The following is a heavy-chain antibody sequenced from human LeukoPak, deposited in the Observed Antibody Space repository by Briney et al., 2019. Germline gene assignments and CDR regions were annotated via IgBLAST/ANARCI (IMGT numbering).Heavy chain of an antibody. V-gene: IGHV4-59*01. CDR1: GGSISSYY. Sequence: PSETLSLTCTVSGGSISSYYWSWIRQPPGKGLEWIGYIYYSGSTNYNPSLKSRVTISVDTSKNQFSLKLSSVTAADTAVYYCASYYYGSGSPNSAWDYWGQGTLVTVSS. D-gene: IGHD3-10*01. J-gene: IGHJ4*02. CDR3: ASYYYGSGSPNSAWDY. CDR2: IYYSGST.